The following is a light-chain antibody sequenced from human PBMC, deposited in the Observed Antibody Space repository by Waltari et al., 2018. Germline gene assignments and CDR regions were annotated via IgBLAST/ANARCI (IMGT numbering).Light chain of an antibody. Sequence: QSALTQPASVSGPPGQSITISCTATSRVFGRYDYASCYQQHPGRAPKLLIHDVTDRASGVADRFSGSKSGNTASLTISGLQTEDEADYYCTSYTSSTTTPYVFGTGTQVTV. J-gene: IGLJ1*01. CDR2: DVT. V-gene: IGLV2-14*03. CDR1: SRVFGRYDY. CDR3: TSYTSSTTTPYV.